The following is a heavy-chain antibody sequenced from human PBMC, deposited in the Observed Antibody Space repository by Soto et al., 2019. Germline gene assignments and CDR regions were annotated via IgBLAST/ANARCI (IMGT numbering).Heavy chain of an antibody. Sequence: QVQLVQSGAEVKKPGSSVKVSCKTSGGDFSSYSMNWVRQAPGQGPEWMGGIIPMFGTPNYAPRFQGRVTIAADESTNTVYMELSSLTSEDTAVYYCARDLGPSFYYDSDGPLNPFDIWGQGTMVTVSS. J-gene: IGHJ3*02. CDR2: IIPMFGTP. CDR1: GGDFSSYS. D-gene: IGHD3-22*01. CDR3: ARDLGPSFYYDSDGPLNPFDI. V-gene: IGHV1-69*01.